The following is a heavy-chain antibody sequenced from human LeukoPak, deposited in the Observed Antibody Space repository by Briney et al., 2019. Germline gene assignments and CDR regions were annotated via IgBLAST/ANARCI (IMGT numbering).Heavy chain of an antibody. CDR3: AYRSLDYYDGSGYSGAEYFQH. V-gene: IGHV2-5*02. D-gene: IGHD3-22*01. CDR2: IYWDDDK. CDR1: GFSLSTSGVG. J-gene: IGHJ1*01. Sequence: SGPTLVKPTQTLTLTCTFSGFSLSTSGVGVGWIRQPPGKALEWLALIYWDDDKRYSPSLKSRLTITKDTSKNQVVLTMTNMDPVDTATYYCAYRSLDYYDGSGYSGAEYFQHWGQGTLVTVSS.